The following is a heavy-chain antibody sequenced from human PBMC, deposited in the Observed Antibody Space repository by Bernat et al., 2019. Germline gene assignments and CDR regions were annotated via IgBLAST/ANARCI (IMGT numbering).Heavy chain of an antibody. J-gene: IGHJ4*02. D-gene: IGHD2-15*01. CDR2: VSSSSSYT. Sequence: QVQLVESGGGLVKPGGSLRLSCAASGFTFSDYYMSWIRQAPGKGLEWVSYVSSSSSYTNYADSVKGGFTISRDNAKNSLYLQMNSLRAEDTAVYYCARARGYCSGGSCYYDFDYWGQGTLVTVPS. CDR1: GFTFSDYY. CDR3: ARARGYCSGGSCYYDFDY. V-gene: IGHV3-11*05.